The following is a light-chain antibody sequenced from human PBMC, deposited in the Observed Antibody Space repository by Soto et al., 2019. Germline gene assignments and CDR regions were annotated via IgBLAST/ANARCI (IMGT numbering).Light chain of an antibody. V-gene: IGLV2-14*01. J-gene: IGLJ1*01. CDR3: SSLSCGNIRV. CDR2: EVT. CDR1: SSDVGGYNF. Sequence: QSALTQPASVSGSPGQSIAISCTGTSSDVGGYNFVSWYQQHPDKAPKLIVYEVTHRPSGVSNRFSGSKSGNTASLTISGLQGEDEADYYCSSLSCGNIRVFGTGTKVTVL.